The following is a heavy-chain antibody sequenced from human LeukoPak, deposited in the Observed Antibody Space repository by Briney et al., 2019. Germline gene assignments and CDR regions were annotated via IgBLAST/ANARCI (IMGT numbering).Heavy chain of an antibody. D-gene: IGHD3-22*01. CDR2: FDVGETT. Sequence: GDPLRLSCAASGFTVSSNYMMWLRQATEEAVEWLSVFDVGETTYYADSGKGRFTISRDNSKNTLYLQMNSLRAEDTAVYYCASGYGYYFDYWGQGTLVTVPS. V-gene: IGHV3-66*01. J-gene: IGHJ4*02. CDR3: ASGYGYYFDY. CDR1: GFTVSSNY.